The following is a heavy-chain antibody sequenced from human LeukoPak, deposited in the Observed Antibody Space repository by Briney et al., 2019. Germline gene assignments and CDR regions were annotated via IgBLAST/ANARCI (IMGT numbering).Heavy chain of an antibody. V-gene: IGHV1-69*06. Sequence: ASVKVSCKASGGTFSSYAISWVRQAPGQGLEWMGGIIPIFGTANYAQKFQGRVTITADKSTSTAYIELSSLRSEDTAVYYCARAGTDYYGSGSYPYWGQGTLVTVSS. CDR2: IIPIFGTA. J-gene: IGHJ4*02. CDR1: GGTFSSYA. D-gene: IGHD3-10*01. CDR3: ARAGTDYYGSGSYPY.